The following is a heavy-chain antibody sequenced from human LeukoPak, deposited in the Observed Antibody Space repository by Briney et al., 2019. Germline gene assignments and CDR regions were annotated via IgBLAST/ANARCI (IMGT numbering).Heavy chain of an antibody. V-gene: IGHV1-69*13. CDR1: GGTFSSYA. CDR2: IIPIFGTA. D-gene: IGHD5-24*01. CDR3: ARVADPLGTPQMGYGWFDP. Sequence: ASVKVSCKASGGTFSSYAISWVRQAPGQGLEWMGGIIPIFGTANYAQKFQGRVTITADESTSTAYTELSSLRSEDTAVYYCARVADPLGTPQMGYGWFDPWGQGTLVTVSS. J-gene: IGHJ5*02.